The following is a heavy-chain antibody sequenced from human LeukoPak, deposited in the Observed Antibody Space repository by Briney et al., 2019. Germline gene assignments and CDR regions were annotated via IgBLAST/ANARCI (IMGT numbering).Heavy chain of an antibody. CDR1: GFTFSSYW. Sequence: GGSLRLSCAASGFTFSSYWMTWVRQAPGKGLEWVANIKQDGSDKYYMDSVRGRFTISRDNAKDTLYLQMNSLRAEDTAVYYCARDRAYYYDSSGYYGENDAFDIWGQGTMVTVSS. CDR3: ARDRAYYYDSSGYYGENDAFDI. CDR2: IKQDGSDK. J-gene: IGHJ3*02. D-gene: IGHD3-22*01. V-gene: IGHV3-7*01.